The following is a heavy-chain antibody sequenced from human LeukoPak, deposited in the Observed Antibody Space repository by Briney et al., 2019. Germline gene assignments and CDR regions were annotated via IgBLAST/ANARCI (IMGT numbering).Heavy chain of an antibody. Sequence: GGSLRLSCAASGFTFSNVWMNWVRQAPGKGLEWVSYISSSGSTIYYADSVKGRFTISRDNAKNSLYLQMNSLRAEDTAVYYCARGAGYSYGFYFDYWGQGTLVTVSS. CDR3: ARGAGYSYGFYFDY. CDR1: GFTFSNVW. CDR2: ISSSGSTI. V-gene: IGHV3-48*03. D-gene: IGHD5-18*01. J-gene: IGHJ4*02.